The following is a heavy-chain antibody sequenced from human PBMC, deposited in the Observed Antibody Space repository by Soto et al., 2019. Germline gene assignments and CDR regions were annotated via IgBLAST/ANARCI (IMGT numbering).Heavy chain of an antibody. D-gene: IGHD1-26*01. J-gene: IGHJ6*02. CDR2: IYYSGST. V-gene: IGHV4-59*08. Sequence: SETLSLTCTVSGGSINSYYWSWIRQPPGKGLEWIGYIYYSGSTNYNPSLKSRVTISVDTSKNQFSLKLSSVTAADTAVYYCARHVGNYYYYGMDVWGQGTTVTVSS. CDR3: ARHVGNYYYYGMDV. CDR1: GGSINSYY.